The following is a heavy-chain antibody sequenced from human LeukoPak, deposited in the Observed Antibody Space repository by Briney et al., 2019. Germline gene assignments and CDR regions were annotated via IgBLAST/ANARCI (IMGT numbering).Heavy chain of an antibody. Sequence: GGSLRLSCAASGFTVSSNYMSWVRAAPGKGLGWVSFLNANGGGTYFSDSVKGRFTISRDNSKNTLYLQMNSLRAEDTAVYYCAKPTYSGSFPYFDYWGQGTLVTVSS. J-gene: IGHJ4*02. CDR3: AKPTYSGSFPYFDY. CDR2: LNANGGGT. V-gene: IGHV3-23*01. D-gene: IGHD1-26*01. CDR1: GFTVSSNY.